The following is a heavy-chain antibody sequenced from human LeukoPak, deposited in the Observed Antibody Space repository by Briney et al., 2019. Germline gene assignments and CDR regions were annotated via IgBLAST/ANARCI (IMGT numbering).Heavy chain of an antibody. D-gene: IGHD1-1*01. Sequence: GESLKISCKGSGYSFTSYWIGWVRQMPGKGLEWMGIIYPADSDTRYSLSFQGQVTISADKSISTTYLQWSSLKASDTAMYYCARLASEGTFDYWGQGSLVTVSS. CDR2: IYPADSDT. CDR3: ARLASEGTFDY. CDR1: GYSFTSYW. V-gene: IGHV5-51*01. J-gene: IGHJ4*02.